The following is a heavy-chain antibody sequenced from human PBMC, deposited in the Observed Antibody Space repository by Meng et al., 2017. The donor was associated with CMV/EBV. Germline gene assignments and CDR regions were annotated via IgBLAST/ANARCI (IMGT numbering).Heavy chain of an antibody. J-gene: IGHJ4*02. Sequence: GGSLRLSCAASGFTFSDYYMSWIRQAPGKGLEWVSDISSSGSTIYYADSVKGRFTISRDNAKNSLYLQMNSLRAEDTAVYYCAANIGGSYEGLYYFDYWGQGTLVTVSS. V-gene: IGHV3-11*01. CDR1: GFTFSDYY. D-gene: IGHD1-26*01. CDR2: ISSSGSTI. CDR3: AANIGGSYEGLYYFDY.